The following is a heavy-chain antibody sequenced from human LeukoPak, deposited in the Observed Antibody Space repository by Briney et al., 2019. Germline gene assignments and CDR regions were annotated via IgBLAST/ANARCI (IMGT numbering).Heavy chain of an antibody. CDR3: ARELKVGNTGYYFDY. Sequence: SQTLSLTCTVSGGSISSGSYYWSWIRQPPGKGLEWIGHMYYSGSTTYNPSLKSRVTISVDTSNNKLSLKLSSVTAADTAVYYCARELKVGNTGYYFDYWGQGALVTVSS. D-gene: IGHD2/OR15-2a*01. CDR2: MYYSGST. CDR1: GGSISSGSYY. V-gene: IGHV4-61*01. J-gene: IGHJ4*02.